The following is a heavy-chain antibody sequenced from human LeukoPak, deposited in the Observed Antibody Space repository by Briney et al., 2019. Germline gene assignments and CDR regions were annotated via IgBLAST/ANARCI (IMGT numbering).Heavy chain of an antibody. CDR2: ISSSSTI. CDR1: GFTFSSYS. V-gene: IGHV3-48*04. Sequence: GGSLRLSCAASGFTFSSYSMNWVRQAPGKGLEWVSYISSSSTIYYADSVKGRFTISRDNAKNSLYLQMNSLRAEDTAVYYCARDMIRGIMPLDYWGQGTLVTVSS. D-gene: IGHD3-10*01. CDR3: ARDMIRGIMPLDY. J-gene: IGHJ4*02.